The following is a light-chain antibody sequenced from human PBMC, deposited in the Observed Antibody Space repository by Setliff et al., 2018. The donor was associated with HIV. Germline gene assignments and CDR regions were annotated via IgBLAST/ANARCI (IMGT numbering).Light chain of an antibody. V-gene: IGLV2-8*01. CDR1: SSDVGGYSF. J-gene: IGLJ1*01. CDR3: SSYGGSNNFV. Sequence: QSALTQPPSASGSPGQSATISCTGTSSDVGGYSFVSWYQQYPGKAPKLMIYEVSKRPSGVPDRFSGSKSGNTASLTVSGLQAEDEADYYCSSYGGSNNFVFGTGTKGTVL. CDR2: EVS.